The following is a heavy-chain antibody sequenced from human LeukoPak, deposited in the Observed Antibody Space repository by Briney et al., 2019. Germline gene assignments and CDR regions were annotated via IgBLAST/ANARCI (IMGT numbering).Heavy chain of an antibody. J-gene: IGHJ4*02. D-gene: IGHD3-3*01. CDR3: ARGGFLEWLFAFDH. V-gene: IGHV4-34*01. Sequence: SETLSLTCAVYGGSFSGYYWSWIRQPPGKGLEWIGEINHSGSTNYNPSLKSRVTISVDTSKNQFSLKLSSVTAADTAVYYCARGGFLEWLFAFDHWGQGTLVTVSS. CDR1: GGSFSGYY. CDR2: INHSGST.